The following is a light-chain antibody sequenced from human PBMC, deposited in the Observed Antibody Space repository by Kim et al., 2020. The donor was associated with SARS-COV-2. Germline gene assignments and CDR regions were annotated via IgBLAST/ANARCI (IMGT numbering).Light chain of an antibody. CDR1: SRDVGAYNY. CDR2: DVT. V-gene: IGLV2-14*03. J-gene: IGLJ2*01. Sequence: QSALTQPASVSGSPGQSITISCTGTSRDVGAYNYVSWYQQHPGKAPKLIIYDVTYRPSGVSDRFSGSKAGNTASLTIFGLQAEDEADYYCSSYTSSTTRVFGGGTQLTV. CDR3: SSYTSSTTRV.